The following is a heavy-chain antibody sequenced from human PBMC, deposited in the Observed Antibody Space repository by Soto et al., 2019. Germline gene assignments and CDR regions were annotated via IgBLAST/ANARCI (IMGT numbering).Heavy chain of an antibody. CDR3: AHRRSRYSSGWSYNWFDP. J-gene: IGHJ5*02. Sequence: SGPTLVNPTQTLTLTCTFSGFSLRTSGVGVGWIRQPPGKALEWLALIYWNDDKRYSPSLKSRLTITKDPSKNQVVLTMTNMEPVDTATYYCAHRRSRYSSGWSYNWFDPGGQGTLVTVSS. CDR1: GFSLRTSGVG. D-gene: IGHD6-19*01. V-gene: IGHV2-5*01. CDR2: IYWNDDK.